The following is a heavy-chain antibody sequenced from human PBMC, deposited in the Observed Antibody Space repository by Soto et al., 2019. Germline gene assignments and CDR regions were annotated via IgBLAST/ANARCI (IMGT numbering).Heavy chain of an antibody. CDR1: GGSFSGYY. D-gene: IGHD6-13*01. V-gene: IGHV4-34*01. CDR3: ARGRAAATWYWFDP. Sequence: SETLSLTCAVYGGSFSGYYWGWIRQPPGKGLEWIGEINHSGSTNYNPSLKGRVTISVDTSKNQFSLKLSSVTAADTAVYYCARGRAAATWYWFDPWGQGTLVTVSS. J-gene: IGHJ5*02. CDR2: INHSGST.